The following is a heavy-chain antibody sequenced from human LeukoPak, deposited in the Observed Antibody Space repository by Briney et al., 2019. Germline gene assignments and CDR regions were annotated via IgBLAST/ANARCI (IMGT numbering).Heavy chain of an antibody. CDR1: GFTFSSYA. J-gene: IGHJ5*02. CDR3: AKSPYYDSSGYRRINWFDP. V-gene: IGHV3-23*01. CDR2: ISGSGSST. D-gene: IGHD3-22*01. Sequence: GSLRLSCAASGFTFSSYAMSWVRQAPGKGLEWVSAISGSGSSTYYADSVKGRFTISRDNSKNTLYLQMNSLRAEDTAVYYCAKSPYYDSSGYRRINWFDPWGQGTLVTVSS.